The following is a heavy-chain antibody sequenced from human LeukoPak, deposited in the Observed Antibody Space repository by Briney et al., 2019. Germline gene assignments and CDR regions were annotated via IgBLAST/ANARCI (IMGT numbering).Heavy chain of an antibody. Sequence: SETLSLTCTVSGGSISSYYWSWIRQPPGKGLEWIGYIYYSGSTNYNPSLKSRVTISVDTSKNQFSLKLSSVTAADTAVYYCARHPLFYCSGGSCYSNYYYGTDVWGQGTTVTVSS. D-gene: IGHD2-15*01. J-gene: IGHJ6*02. CDR3: ARHPLFYCSGGSCYSNYYYGTDV. CDR2: IYYSGST. V-gene: IGHV4-59*08. CDR1: GGSISSYY.